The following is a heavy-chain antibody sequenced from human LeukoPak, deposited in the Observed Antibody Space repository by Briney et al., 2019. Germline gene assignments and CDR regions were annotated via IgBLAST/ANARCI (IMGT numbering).Heavy chain of an antibody. CDR1: GFTFSSYA. D-gene: IGHD3-10*01. Sequence: PGGSLRLSCAASGFTFSSYAMSWVRQAPKRGLEWVSEIRPSGERTYYADSVKGRFTISRDNSKSTVYLQMDSLTAGDTAVYYCIRYASGSRYEGAVWGQRTTVTVSS. J-gene: IGHJ6*02. CDR3: IRYASGSRYEGAV. V-gene: IGHV3-23*01. CDR2: IRPSGERT.